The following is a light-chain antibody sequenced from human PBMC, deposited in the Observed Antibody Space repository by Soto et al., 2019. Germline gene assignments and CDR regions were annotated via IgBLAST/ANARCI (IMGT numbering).Light chain of an antibody. CDR3: ETWDSNTRV. V-gene: IGLV4-60*02. Sequence: QSVLTQSSSASASLGSSVKLTCTLSSGHSSYIIAWHQQQPGKAPRYLMKLESSGSYNTGSGVPDRFSGSSSGADRYLTISNLQFEDEDDYYCETWDSNTRVFGGGTKLTVL. CDR1: SGHSSYI. CDR2: LESSGSY. J-gene: IGLJ3*02.